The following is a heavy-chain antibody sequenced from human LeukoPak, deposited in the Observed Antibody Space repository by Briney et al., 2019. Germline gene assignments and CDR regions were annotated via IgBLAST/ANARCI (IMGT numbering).Heavy chain of an antibody. J-gene: IGHJ6*03. CDR1: GYTFTSYY. CDR3: ARDGAAAAGILSYYYYYYMDV. V-gene: IGHV1-46*01. CDR2: INPSGGST. D-gene: IGHD6-13*01. Sequence: ASVKVSCKASGYTFTSYYMHWVRQAPGQGLEWMGIINPSGGSTSYAQKFQGRVTMTRDMSTSTVYMELSSLRSEDTTVYYCARDGAAAAGILSYYYYYYMDVWGKGTTVTVSS.